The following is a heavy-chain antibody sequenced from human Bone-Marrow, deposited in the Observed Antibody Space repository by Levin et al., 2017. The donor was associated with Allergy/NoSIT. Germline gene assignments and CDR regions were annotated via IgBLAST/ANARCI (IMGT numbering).Heavy chain of an antibody. V-gene: IGHV1-69*02. CDR3: ARHPSVDTAMVLESPIFDY. J-gene: IGHJ4*02. D-gene: IGHD5-18*01. Sequence: PVASVKVSCKASGGTFSSYTISWVRQAPGQGLEWMGRIIPILGIANYAQKFQGRVTITADKSTSTAYMELSSLRSEDTAVYYCARHPSVDTAMVLESPIFDYWGQGTLVTVSS. CDR1: GGTFSSYT. CDR2: IIPILGIA.